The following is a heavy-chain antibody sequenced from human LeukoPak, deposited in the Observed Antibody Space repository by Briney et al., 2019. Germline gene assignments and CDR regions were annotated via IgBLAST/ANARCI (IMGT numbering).Heavy chain of an antibody. CDR3: AKDLVSYDSSGYPDY. V-gene: IGHV3-30*18. CDR1: GFTFSSYG. J-gene: IGHJ4*02. Sequence: GGSLRLSCAASGFTFSSYGMHWVRQAPGKGLEWVAVISYDGSNKYYADSVKGRFTFSRDNSKNTLYLQMNSLRAEDTAVYYCAKDLVSYDSSGYPDYWGQGTLVTVSS. CDR2: ISYDGSNK. D-gene: IGHD3-22*01.